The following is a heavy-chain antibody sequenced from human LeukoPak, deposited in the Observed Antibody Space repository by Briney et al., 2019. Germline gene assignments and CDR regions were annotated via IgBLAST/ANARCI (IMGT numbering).Heavy chain of an antibody. CDR2: INTNTGNP. D-gene: IGHD4-17*01. CDR3: ARGTHYGDAGGAFDI. Sequence: GASEKVSCKASGCTFTSYAMNWVRQAPGQGLEWMGWINTNTGNPTYAQGFTGRFVFSLDTSVSTAYLQICSLKAEDTAVYYCARGTHYGDAGGAFDIWGQGTMVTVSS. V-gene: IGHV7-4-1*01. J-gene: IGHJ3*02. CDR1: GCTFTSYA.